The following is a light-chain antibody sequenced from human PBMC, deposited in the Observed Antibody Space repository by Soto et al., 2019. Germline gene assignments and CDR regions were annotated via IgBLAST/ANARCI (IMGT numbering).Light chain of an antibody. CDR1: SSDVGSYNL. CDR2: EGS. CDR3: CSYAGSYVL. J-gene: IGLJ2*01. V-gene: IGLV2-23*01. Sequence: QSALTQPASVSGSPGQSITISCTGTSSDVGSYNLVSWYQQYPGKAPKLMIYEGSKWPSGVSNRFSGSKSGNTASLTISGLQAEDEADYYCCSYAGSYVLFGGGTKLTVL.